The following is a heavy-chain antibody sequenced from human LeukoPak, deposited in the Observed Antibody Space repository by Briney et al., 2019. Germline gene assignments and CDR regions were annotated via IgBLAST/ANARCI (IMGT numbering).Heavy chain of an antibody. V-gene: IGHV4-34*01. CDR2: TNRFGST. Sequence: SETLSLTCAVYGGSFSDFYWSWIRQPPGKGLEWIGETNRFGSTNYHPSLKSRVTISIDTSKNQFSLKLSSGTAADTAGYYCARESRITRDFDYWRQGTLVTVSS. CDR1: GGSFSDFY. CDR3: ARESRITRDFDY. J-gene: IGHJ4*02. D-gene: IGHD3-16*01.